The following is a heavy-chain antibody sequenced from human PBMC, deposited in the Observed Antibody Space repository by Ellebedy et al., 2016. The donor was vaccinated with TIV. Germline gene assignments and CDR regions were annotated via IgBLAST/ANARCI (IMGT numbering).Heavy chain of an antibody. V-gene: IGHV3-48*02. CDR3: AREGPGSGWSPEF. J-gene: IGHJ4*02. Sequence: PGGPLRLSCAASGFTLSRYSMNWVRRAPGKGLECISYVSSSGTIRFYADSVRGRFTISRDNAKNSLYLQMNSLRDDDTAVYYCAREGPGSGWSPEFWGQGTLVTVSS. D-gene: IGHD6-19*01. CDR2: VSSSGTIR. CDR1: GFTLSRYS.